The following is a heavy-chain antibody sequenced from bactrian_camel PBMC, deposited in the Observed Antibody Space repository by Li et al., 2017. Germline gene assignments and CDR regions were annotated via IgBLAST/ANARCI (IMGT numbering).Heavy chain of an antibody. Sequence: VQLVESGGGLVQPGGSLRLSCAASGFTFSSYDMTWVRQAPGQGLEWVSSINVGGSSTWVSDSVKGRFTISRDNSKNTAYLQLNSLKTEDMAMYYCASANYGDSAMNYWGQGTQVTVS. D-gene: IGHD5*01. V-gene: IGHV3S40*01. CDR3: ASANYGDSAMNY. J-gene: IGHJ4*01. CDR1: GFTFSSYD. CDR2: INVGGSST.